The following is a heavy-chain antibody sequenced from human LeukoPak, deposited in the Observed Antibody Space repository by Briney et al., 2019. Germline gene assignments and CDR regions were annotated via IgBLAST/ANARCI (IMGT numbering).Heavy chain of an antibody. V-gene: IGHV3-23*01. CDR1: GLTFSSYA. Sequence: PGGALRLSCAASGLTFSSYAMSWVRQAPGKGLEWVSGISGSGGITYYADSVKGRFTISRDNSKNTLYLQMNSLRAEDTAVYYCATCRNGYNLLDYWGQGTLVTVSS. J-gene: IGHJ4*02. D-gene: IGHD5-24*01. CDR2: ISGSGGIT. CDR3: ATCRNGYNLLDY.